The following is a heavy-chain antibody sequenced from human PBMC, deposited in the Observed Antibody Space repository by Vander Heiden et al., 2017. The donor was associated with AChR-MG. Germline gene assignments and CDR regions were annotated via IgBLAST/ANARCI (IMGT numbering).Heavy chain of an antibody. CDR2: ISGSGGST. D-gene: IGHD2-15*01. Sequence: EVQLLESGGGLVQPGGSLRLSRAASAFPFSSYAMSWVRQAPGKGLEWVSTISGSGGSTYYADSVKGRFTISRDNSKNTLYLQMNSMRAEDTAVYYCAKDRSPVLPAYFDYWGQGALVTVSS. J-gene: IGHJ4*02. V-gene: IGHV3-23*01. CDR3: AKDRSPVLPAYFDY. CDR1: AFPFSSYA.